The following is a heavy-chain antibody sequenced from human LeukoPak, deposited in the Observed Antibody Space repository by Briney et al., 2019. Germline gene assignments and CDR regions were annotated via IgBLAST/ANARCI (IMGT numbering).Heavy chain of an antibody. D-gene: IGHD5-12*01. CDR2: INHSGST. CDR3: ARGLPLHMATMVVNGDY. V-gene: IGHV4-34*01. Sequence: SETLSLTCTVSGGSISSYYWSWIRQPPGKGLEWIGEINHSGSTNYNPSLKSRVTISVDTSKNQFSLKLSSVTAADTAVYYCARGLPLHMATMVVNGDYWGQGTLVTVSS. CDR1: GGSISSYY. J-gene: IGHJ4*02.